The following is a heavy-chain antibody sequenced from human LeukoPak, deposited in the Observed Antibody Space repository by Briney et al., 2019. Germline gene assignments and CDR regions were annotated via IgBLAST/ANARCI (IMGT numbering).Heavy chain of an antibody. V-gene: IGHV4-31*03. Sequence: SETLSLTCTVSGGSISSGGYYWSWIRQHPGKGLEWIGYIYYSGSTYYNPSLKSRVTISVDTSKNQFSLKLSSVTAADTAVYYCARNHGYSGYDYAHWGQGTLVTVSS. D-gene: IGHD5-12*01. CDR1: GGSISSGGYY. CDR2: IYYSGST. CDR3: ARNHGYSGYDYAH. J-gene: IGHJ4*02.